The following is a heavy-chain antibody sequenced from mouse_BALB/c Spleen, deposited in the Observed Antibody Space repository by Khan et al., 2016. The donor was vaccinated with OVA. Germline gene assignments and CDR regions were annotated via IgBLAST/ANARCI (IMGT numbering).Heavy chain of an antibody. J-gene: IGHJ3*01. CDR1: GYAFSNYL. D-gene: IGHD2-14*01. Sequence: VQLKESGAELVRPGSSVKISCKASGYAFSNYLMNWVKQGPGQGLEWIGQIYPGDGNTNYNGKFKDKATLTADKSSSTAYIQLSSLTSEDSAVYFWARSGYDYFAYWGQGTLVTVSA. V-gene: IGHV1-80*01. CDR2: IYPGDGNT. CDR3: ARSGYDYFAY.